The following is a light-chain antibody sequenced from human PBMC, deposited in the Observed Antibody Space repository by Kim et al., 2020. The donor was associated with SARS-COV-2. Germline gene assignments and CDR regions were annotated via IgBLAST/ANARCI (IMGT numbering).Light chain of an antibody. J-gene: IGKJ2*01. CDR1: QTNESS. Sequence: LSSSVGATFSRPCRASQTNESSLAWFQHKSRKSPNVLIYRDSSLESGVPTGFGGSGSGREFTLTLSSLRPDDFATYHCHQYNSFSTFGQGTKLQI. V-gene: IGKV1-5*03. CDR2: RDS. CDR3: HQYNSFST.